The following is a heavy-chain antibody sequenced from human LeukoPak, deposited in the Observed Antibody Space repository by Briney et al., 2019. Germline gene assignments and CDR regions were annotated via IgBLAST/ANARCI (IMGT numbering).Heavy chain of an antibody. D-gene: IGHD3-3*01. Sequence: ASVKVSCKASGYTFTNYGISWVRQAPGQGHERMGWISAYSGNTNYAQNLQGRVTMTTDTSTSTAYMELRSLRSDDTAVYYCARAPDDYDFWSGPFDYWGRGTLVTVSS. CDR1: GYTFTNYG. CDR2: ISAYSGNT. CDR3: ARAPDDYDFWSGPFDY. J-gene: IGHJ4*02. V-gene: IGHV1-18*01.